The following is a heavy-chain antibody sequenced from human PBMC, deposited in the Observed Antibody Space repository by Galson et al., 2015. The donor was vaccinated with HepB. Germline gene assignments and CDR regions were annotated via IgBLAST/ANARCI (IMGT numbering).Heavy chain of an antibody. V-gene: IGHV3-66*02. D-gene: IGHD4-17*01. J-gene: IGHJ4*02. CDR1: GFTVSSNH. CDR2: IYSGGST. Sequence: SLRLSCAASGFTVSSNHMSWVRQAPGKGLEWVSVIYSGGSTYYADSVKGRFTISRDNSKNTLYLQMNSLRAEDTAVYYCARAISTVTTFDYWGQGTLVTVSS. CDR3: ARAISTVTTFDY.